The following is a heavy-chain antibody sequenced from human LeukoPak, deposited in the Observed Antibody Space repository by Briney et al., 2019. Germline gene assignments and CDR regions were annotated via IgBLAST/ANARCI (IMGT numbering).Heavy chain of an antibody. D-gene: IGHD4-17*01. CDR1: GFTVSSNY. CDR3: AREKDTVFDY. CDR2: IYSGGST. J-gene: IGHJ4*02. Sequence: GGSLRLSCAASGFTVSSNYMSWVRQAPGKGLEWVSVIYSGGSTYYADSVKGRFTISRDNSKNTLYLQMNSLRAEDTVVYYCAREKDTVFDYWGQGTLVTVSS. V-gene: IGHV3-66*02.